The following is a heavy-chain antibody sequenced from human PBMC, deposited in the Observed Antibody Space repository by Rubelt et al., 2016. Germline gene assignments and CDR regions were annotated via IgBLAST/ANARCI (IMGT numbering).Heavy chain of an antibody. CDR3: AKNAHSGGTCYSGIDY. CDR2: ISYDGSNK. D-gene: IGHD2-15*01. V-gene: IGHV3-30*18. J-gene: IGHJ4*02. Sequence: DQSKGLEWVAVISYDGSNKYYADSVKGRFTISRDNSKNTLYLQMNSLRAEDTAVYYCAKNAHSGGTCYSGIDYWGQGTLVTVSS.